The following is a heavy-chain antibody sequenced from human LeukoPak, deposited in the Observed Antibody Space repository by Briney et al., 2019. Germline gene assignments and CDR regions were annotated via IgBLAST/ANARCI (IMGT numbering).Heavy chain of an antibody. Sequence: SQTLSLTCTVSGGSISSGDYYWSWIRQPPGKGLEWIGYIYYSGSTYYNPSLKSRVTISVDTSKNQFSLKLSSVTAADTAVYYCARDLDYYDSSGYGDYWGQGTLVTVSS. CDR1: GGSISSGDYY. J-gene: IGHJ4*02. CDR3: ARDLDYYDSSGYGDY. V-gene: IGHV4-30-4*08. D-gene: IGHD3-22*01. CDR2: IYYSGST.